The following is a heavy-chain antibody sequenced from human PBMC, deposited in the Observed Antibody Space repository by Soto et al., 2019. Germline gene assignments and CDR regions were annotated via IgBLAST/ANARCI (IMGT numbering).Heavy chain of an antibody. V-gene: IGHV1-69*01. D-gene: IGHD6-13*01. Sequence: QVQLVQSGAEVKKPGSSVKVSCKASGGTFSSYAISWVRQAPGQGLEWMGGIIPIFGTANYAQKFQGRVTITADESTSTAYMGLSSLRSEDTAVYYCARRMFRGQYSSSQATSFDYWGQGTLVTVSS. J-gene: IGHJ4*02. CDR2: IIPIFGTA. CDR3: ARRMFRGQYSSSQATSFDY. CDR1: GGTFSSYA.